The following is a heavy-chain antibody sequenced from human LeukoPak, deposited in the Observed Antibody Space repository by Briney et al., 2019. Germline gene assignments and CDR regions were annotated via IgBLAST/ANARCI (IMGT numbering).Heavy chain of an antibody. CDR2: TYHTGSA. Sequence: SETLSLTCSVSGGSIISSSHYWGWIRQPPGKGLEWIGTTYHTGSAYYNPSLRSRVTISIDTSKNQFSLKLNSVTAADTAVYYCWAMVPTNKLDYWGQGTLVTVSS. CDR3: WAMVPTNKLDY. J-gene: IGHJ4*02. V-gene: IGHV4-39*01. D-gene: IGHD4/OR15-4a*01. CDR1: GGSIISSSHY.